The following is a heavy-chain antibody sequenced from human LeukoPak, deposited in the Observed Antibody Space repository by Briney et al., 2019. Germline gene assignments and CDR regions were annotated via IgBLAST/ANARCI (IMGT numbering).Heavy chain of an antibody. Sequence: GGSLRLSCAAPGFIFDNYAIHWVRQAPGKGLEWVSLISWDGGSTYYADSVKGRFTISRDNSKNSLYLQMNSLRTEDTALYYCAKDMDYYGSGEGPSDYWGQGTLVTVSS. CDR1: GFIFDNYA. CDR3: AKDMDYYGSGEGPSDY. J-gene: IGHJ4*02. CDR2: ISWDGGST. V-gene: IGHV3-43*01. D-gene: IGHD3-10*01.